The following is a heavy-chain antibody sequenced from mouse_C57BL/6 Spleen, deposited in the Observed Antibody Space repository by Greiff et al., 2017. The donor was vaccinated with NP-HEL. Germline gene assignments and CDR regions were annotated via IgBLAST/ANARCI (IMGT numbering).Heavy chain of an antibody. Sequence: QVHVKQSGAELVRPGASVTLSCKASGYTFTDYEMHWVKQTPVHGLEWIGAIDPETGGTAYNQKFKGKAILTADKSSSTAYMELRSLTSEDSAVYYCTKSSGYGFGYWGQGTTLTVSS. D-gene: IGHD3-2*02. V-gene: IGHV1-15*01. J-gene: IGHJ2*01. CDR2: IDPETGGT. CDR1: GYTFTDYE. CDR3: TKSSGYGFGY.